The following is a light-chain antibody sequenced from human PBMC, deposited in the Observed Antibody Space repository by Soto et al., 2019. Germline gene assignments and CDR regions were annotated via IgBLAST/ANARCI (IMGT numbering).Light chain of an antibody. CDR1: QSVSRH. J-gene: IGKJ2*01. CDR2: DIS. Sequence: EIVLTQSPATVSLSPGERATLSCRASQSVSRHLAWYQQKPGQAPRLLIYDISNRDTGIPARFSGSGSGTDFTLTISSQEPDDSAGYYCQQRSNWPRNTFGQGTKLEIK. V-gene: IGKV3-11*01. CDR3: QQRSNWPRNT.